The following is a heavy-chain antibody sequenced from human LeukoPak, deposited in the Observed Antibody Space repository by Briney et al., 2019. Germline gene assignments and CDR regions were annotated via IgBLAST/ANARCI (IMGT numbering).Heavy chain of an antibody. V-gene: IGHV3-74*01. D-gene: IGHD1-26*01. CDR3: VRDGQGSTPLDY. J-gene: IGHJ4*02. CDR2: ISSDGSRP. CDR1: GFTFSSHW. Sequence: GSLRLSCAASGFTFSSHWMHWVRQAPGKGLVWVSGISSDGSRPRYADSVNGRFTISRDNAKNALYLQMNSLRAEDTAVYFCVRDGQGSTPLDYWGQGTLVTVSS.